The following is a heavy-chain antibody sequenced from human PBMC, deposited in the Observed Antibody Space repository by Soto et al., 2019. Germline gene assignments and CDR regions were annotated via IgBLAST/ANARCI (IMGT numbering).Heavy chain of an antibody. CDR2: IYHSGST. J-gene: IGHJ5*02. D-gene: IGHD1-26*01. CDR3: ARGRVVKVGATRFNWFDP. V-gene: IGHV4-4*02. CDR1: GGSISSSNW. Sequence: SETLSLTCAVSGGSISSSNWWGWVRQPPGKGLEWIGEIYHSGSTNYNPSLKSRVTISVDKSKNQFSLKLSSVTAADTAVYYCARGRVVKVGATRFNWFDPWGQGTLVTVSS.